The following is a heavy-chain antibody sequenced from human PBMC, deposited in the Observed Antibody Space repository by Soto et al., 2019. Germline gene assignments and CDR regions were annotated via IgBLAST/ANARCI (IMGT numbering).Heavy chain of an antibody. CDR1: SGSIRTSY. CDR3: ARLQYTVVTPIDM. J-gene: IGHJ3*02. Sequence: QVQLQESGPGLVKPSENLSLTCTVPSGSIRTSYWTWIRQFPGKRLEWIAHIHNSGNTNSNPSLKSRVTISMDTSKNQISLRLTSVTAADTAMYYCARLQYTVVTPIDMWGQGTMVTVSS. V-gene: IGHV4-59*01. CDR2: IHNSGNT. D-gene: IGHD2-21*02.